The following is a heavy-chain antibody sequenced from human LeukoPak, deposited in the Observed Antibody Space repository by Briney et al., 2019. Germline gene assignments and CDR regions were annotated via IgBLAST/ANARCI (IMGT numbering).Heavy chain of an antibody. J-gene: IGHJ4*02. CDR1: GGSISSGDYY. CDR3: ARIFYDILTIYFDY. Sequence: PSETLSLTCTVSGGSISSGDYYWSWLRQPPGKGLEWIGYIYYSGSTYYNPSLKSRVTISVDKSKNQFSLKLSSVTAADTAVYYCARIFYDILTIYFDYWGQGTLVTVSS. D-gene: IGHD3-9*01. V-gene: IGHV4-30-4*01. CDR2: IYYSGST.